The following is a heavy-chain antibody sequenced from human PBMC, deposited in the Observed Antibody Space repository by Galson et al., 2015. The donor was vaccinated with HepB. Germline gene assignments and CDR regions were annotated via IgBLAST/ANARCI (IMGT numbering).Heavy chain of an antibody. J-gene: IGHJ6*02. Sequence: SLRLSCAASGFTLSDYSMNWVRQAPGKGLEWVSIISPTSSYIYYGASVKGRFTISRDNAKNSLYLQMNSVRADDTAVCYCAREGLVGAEGYYRGMDVWGQGTTVTVSS. V-gene: IGHV3-21*01. D-gene: IGHD2-15*01. CDR1: GFTLSDYS. CDR2: ISPTSSYI. CDR3: AREGLVGAEGYYRGMDV.